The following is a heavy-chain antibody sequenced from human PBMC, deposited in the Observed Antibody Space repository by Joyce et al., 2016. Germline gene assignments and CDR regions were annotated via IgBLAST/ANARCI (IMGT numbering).Heavy chain of an antibody. CDR1: GGILNKYA. CDR3: ARGEDYYGSTPLDH. Sequence: QVQLVQSGAEVKKPGSSVKVPCTASGGILNKYAITWVRQAPGQRLEGMGSIMAIFGTTNYAQKFKGRVTITAAKATTAVYMELSSLRSDDTAVYYCARGEDYYGSTPLDHWGQGTLVTVSS. J-gene: IGHJ4*02. CDR2: IMAIFGTT. V-gene: IGHV1-69*06. D-gene: IGHD3-10*01.